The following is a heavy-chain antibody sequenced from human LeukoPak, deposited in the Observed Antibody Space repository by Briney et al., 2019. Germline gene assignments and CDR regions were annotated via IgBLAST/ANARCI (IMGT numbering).Heavy chain of an antibody. CDR2: IYYSGST. D-gene: IGHD3-9*01. J-gene: IGHJ3*02. CDR1: GGSISSYY. CDR3: ARHGRGHYDILTGYGFGAFDI. Sequence: SETLSLTCTVSGGSISSYYWSWIRQPPGKGLEWIGYIYYSGSTNYNPSLKSRVTISVHTSNNHFSLKLTSVTAAHTAVYYCARHGRGHYDILTGYGFGAFDIWGQGTMVTVSS. V-gene: IGHV4-59*08.